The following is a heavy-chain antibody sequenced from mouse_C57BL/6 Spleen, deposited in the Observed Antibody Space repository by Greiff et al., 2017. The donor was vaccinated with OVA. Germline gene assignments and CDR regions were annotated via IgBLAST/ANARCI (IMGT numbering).Heavy chain of an antibody. CDR1: GFNIKDYY. CDR2: IDPEDGET. V-gene: IGHV14-2*01. J-gene: IGHJ1*03. Sequence: VQLQQSGAELVKPGASVKLSCTASGFNIKDYYMHWVKQRTEQGLEWIGRIDPEDGETKYAPKFPGKATITADTSSNTAYLQLSSLTSEDTAVYYCALFYGSFYWYFDVWGTGTTVTVSS. D-gene: IGHD2-2*01. CDR3: ALFYGSFYWYFDV.